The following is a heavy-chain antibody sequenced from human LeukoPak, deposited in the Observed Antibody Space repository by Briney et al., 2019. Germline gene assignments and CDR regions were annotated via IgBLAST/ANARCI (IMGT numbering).Heavy chain of an antibody. V-gene: IGHV1-8*02. CDR2: MNPNSGNT. D-gene: IGHD5-12*01. J-gene: IGHJ4*02. CDR1: AYTFTSYE. Sequence: ASVRVSCKTSAYTFTSYEINWVRQATGQGHEWRGWMNPNSGNTGYAQKFQGRVTMTRDTSINTAYMELSSLRSEDTAVYYCARGHGPGGTKWPNLDFWGQGTLITVSS. CDR3: ARGHGPGGTKWPNLDF.